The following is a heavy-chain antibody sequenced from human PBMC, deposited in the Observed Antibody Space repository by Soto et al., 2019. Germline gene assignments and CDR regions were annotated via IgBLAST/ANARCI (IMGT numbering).Heavy chain of an antibody. D-gene: IGHD3-22*01. CDR3: ARDPYYDSSRT. V-gene: IGHV3-74*01. Sequence: EVQLVESGGGLVHPWVFLILSCAASGFTFISYWIRWVRQAPGKGLVWVSRINSDGSSTSYADSVKGRFTISRDNAKNTLYLQMNSLRAEDTAVYYCARDPYYDSSRTWGQGTLVTVSS. CDR2: INSDGSST. CDR1: GFTFISYW. J-gene: IGHJ5*02.